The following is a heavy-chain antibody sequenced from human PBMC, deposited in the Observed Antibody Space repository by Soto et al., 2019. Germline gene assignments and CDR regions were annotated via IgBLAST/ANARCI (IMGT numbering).Heavy chain of an antibody. CDR2: INPNSGGT. V-gene: IGHV1-2*04. D-gene: IGHD3-3*01. J-gene: IGHJ4*02. CDR3: ARAPVYDFWSGYSYFDY. CDR1: GYTFTGYY. Sequence: ASVKVSCKASGYTFTGYYMHWVRQAPGQGLEWMGWINPNSGGTNYAQKFQGWVTMTRDTSISTAYMELSRLRSDDTAVYYCARAPVYDFWSGYSYFDYWGQGTLVT.